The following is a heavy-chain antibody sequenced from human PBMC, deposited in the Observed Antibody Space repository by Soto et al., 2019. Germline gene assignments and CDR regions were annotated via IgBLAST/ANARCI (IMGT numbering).Heavy chain of an antibody. CDR2: ISYDGSNK. V-gene: IGHV3-30*18. J-gene: IGHJ3*02. CDR1: GFTFSSYG. CDR3: AKSDERRVGGATRGAFDI. D-gene: IGHD1-26*01. Sequence: QVQLVESGGGVVQPGRSLRLSCAASGFTFSSYGMHWVRQAPGKGLEWVAVISYDGSNKYYADSVKGRFTISRDNSKNTLYLQMDRLRAGDKGVYFCAKSDERRVGGATRGAFDIWGQGTMVTVSS.